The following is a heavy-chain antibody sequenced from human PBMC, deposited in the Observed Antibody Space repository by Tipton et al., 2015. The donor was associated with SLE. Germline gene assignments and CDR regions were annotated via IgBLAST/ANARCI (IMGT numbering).Heavy chain of an antibody. J-gene: IGHJ3*02. V-gene: IGHV3-53*01. CDR2: IYSGGST. CDR1: GFTVSSNY. D-gene: IGHD3-9*01. Sequence: GSLRLSCAASGFTVSSNYMSWVRQAPGKGLEWVSVIYSGGSTYYADSVKGRFTISRDNSKNTLYLQMNSLRAEDTAVYYCAKDYDILTGAFDIWGQGTMVTVSS. CDR3: AKDYDILTGAFDI.